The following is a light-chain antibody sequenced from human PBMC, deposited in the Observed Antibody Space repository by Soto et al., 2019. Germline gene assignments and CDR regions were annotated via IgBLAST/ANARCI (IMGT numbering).Light chain of an antibody. CDR2: GAS. V-gene: IGKV3-20*01. CDR1: HGVSNNY. J-gene: IGKJ1*01. Sequence: IVLSHSPGSLSLSRGEIATLSCRASHGVSNNYLASYQQEPSQAPRLLIFGASYRATGSPDRFSGSGSGTAFSLPISRLEPEGFAVYYWQQYGSSGTFGQGAKVDIK. CDR3: QQYGSSGT.